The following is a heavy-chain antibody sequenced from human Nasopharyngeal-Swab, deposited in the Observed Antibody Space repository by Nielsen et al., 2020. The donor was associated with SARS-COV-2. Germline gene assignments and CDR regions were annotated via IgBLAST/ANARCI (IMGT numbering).Heavy chain of an antibody. J-gene: IGHJ6*02. CDR2: VSAGGSYT. V-gene: IGHV3-23*01. CDR3: TKEHDGMDV. CDR1: RFTFNIHD. Sequence: GESLKISCVASRFTFNIHDMNLVRQAPGKGLEWVSSVSAGGSYTYYADSVKGRFTISRDNSKNTLWLQMDSLRVEDSALYYCTKEHDGMDVWGQGTTVTVSS.